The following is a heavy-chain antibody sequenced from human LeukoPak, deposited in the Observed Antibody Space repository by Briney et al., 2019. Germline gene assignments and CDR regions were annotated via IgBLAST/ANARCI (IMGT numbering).Heavy chain of an antibody. CDR3: ARGRFDP. J-gene: IGHJ5*02. CDR1: GGSIIGSTSY. CDR2: INHSGST. V-gene: IGHV4-39*07. Sequence: PSETLSLTCTVSGGSIIGSTSYWGWIRQPPGKGLEWIGEINHSGSTNYNPSLKSRVTISVDTSKNQFSLKLSSVTAADTAVYYCARGRFDPWGQGTLVTVSS.